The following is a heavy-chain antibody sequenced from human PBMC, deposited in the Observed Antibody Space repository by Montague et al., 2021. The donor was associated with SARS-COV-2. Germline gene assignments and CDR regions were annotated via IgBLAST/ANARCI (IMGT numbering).Heavy chain of an antibody. D-gene: IGHD2-15*01. V-gene: IGHV4-59*08. J-gene: IGHJ4*02. Sequence: SETLSLTCTVSGGSISSFYWSWFRQPPGKGLEWIGYVSDSGSTNYNPSLTSRVTMSVDTSKNQFSLKVNSVIAADTAAYYCARHYSATLPAVYWGQGTLVTVSS. CDR2: VSDSGST. CDR1: GGSISSFY. CDR3: ARHYSATLPAVY.